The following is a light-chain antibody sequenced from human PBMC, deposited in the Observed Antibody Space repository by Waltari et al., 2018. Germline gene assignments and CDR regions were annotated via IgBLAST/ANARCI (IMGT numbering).Light chain of an antibody. V-gene: IGLV1-47*01. CDR1: SCNIENNW. CDR2: KNK. CDR3: AAWDDCLSSVV. J-gene: IGLJ3*02. Sequence: QSVLTQPPSASATPGQRVTISCSGSSCNIENNWVYWYQQLPGTAPKLLIDKNKRRRSGVRERFSGSKSGTSASRAISGLRSEDEADYYCAAWDDCLSSVVFGGGTKLTAL.